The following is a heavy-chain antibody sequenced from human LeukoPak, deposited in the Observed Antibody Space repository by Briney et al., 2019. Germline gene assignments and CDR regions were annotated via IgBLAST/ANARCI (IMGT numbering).Heavy chain of an antibody. J-gene: IGHJ4*02. D-gene: IGHD2-15*01. CDR3: ARAHGSRLDY. CDR1: GFTFSSYG. V-gene: IGHV3-33*01. Sequence: PGRSLTLSCAASGFTFSSYGMHWVRKAPGKGQEWVAVIWYDGSNKYYEDSVKGRLTISRDNSKNTLYLQMNSLRAEDTAVYYCARAHGSRLDYWGQGTLVTVSS. CDR2: IWYDGSNK.